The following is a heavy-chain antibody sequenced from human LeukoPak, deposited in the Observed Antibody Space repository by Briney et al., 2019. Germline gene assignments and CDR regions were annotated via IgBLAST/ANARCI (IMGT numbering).Heavy chain of an antibody. D-gene: IGHD5-18*01. Sequence: SETLSLTCTVSGGSFSSYYWSWIRQPAGKGLEWIGRFYTGGSTNYNPSLKSRVTMSVDTSKNQFSLKLSYVTAAETAVYYCAGDWSGYSYDWWRQGTLVTVSS. CDR1: GGSFSSYY. J-gene: IGHJ4*02. CDR2: FYTGGST. CDR3: AGDWSGYSYDW. V-gene: IGHV4-4*07.